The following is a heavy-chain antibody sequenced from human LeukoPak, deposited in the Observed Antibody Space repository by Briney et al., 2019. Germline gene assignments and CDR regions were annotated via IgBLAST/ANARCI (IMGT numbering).Heavy chain of an antibody. Sequence: SETLSLTCAVYGGSFSGYYWSWIRQPPGKGLEWIGEINHSGSTNYNPSLKSRVTISVDTSKNQFSLKLSSVTAADTAVYYCAREQLLLWHFDLWGRGTLVTVSS. D-gene: IGHD2-2*01. CDR1: GGSFSGYY. CDR2: INHSGST. V-gene: IGHV4-34*01. CDR3: AREQLLLWHFDL. J-gene: IGHJ2*01.